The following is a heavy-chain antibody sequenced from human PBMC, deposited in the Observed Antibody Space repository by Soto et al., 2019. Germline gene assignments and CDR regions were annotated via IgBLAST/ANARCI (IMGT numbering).Heavy chain of an antibody. CDR1: GYSFTSYW. CDR2: IYPGDSDT. D-gene: IGHD3-10*01. J-gene: IGHJ6*02. Sequence: GGSLRLSCKASGYSFTSYWIGWVRQMPGKGLEWMGIIYPGDSDTRYSPSFQGQVTISADKSISTAYLQWSSLKASDTAMYYCARGWGSGITNYYGMDVWGQGTTVTVSS. CDR3: ARGWGSGITNYYGMDV. V-gene: IGHV5-51*01.